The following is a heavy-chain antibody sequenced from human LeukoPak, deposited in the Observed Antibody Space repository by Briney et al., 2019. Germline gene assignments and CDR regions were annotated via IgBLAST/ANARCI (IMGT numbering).Heavy chain of an antibody. CDR2: ISGSGGGT. D-gene: IGHD3-22*01. CDR3: ARGGIVVNFDY. Sequence: SLRLACAAAGFTFSSYAMSWVRQAPRKGLEWVSAISGSGGGTYYADSVKGRFTISRDNSKNTLYLQMNSLRAEDTALYYCARGGIVVNFDYWGKGPLVNVSS. J-gene: IGHJ4*02. CDR1: GFTFSSYA. V-gene: IGHV3-23*01.